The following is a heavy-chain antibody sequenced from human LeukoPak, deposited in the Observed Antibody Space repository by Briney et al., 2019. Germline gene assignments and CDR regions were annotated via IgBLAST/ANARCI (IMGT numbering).Heavy chain of an antibody. CDR1: GGSFSGYY. CDR2: INHSGST. CDR3: AKDVRGSSSWDDYYYGMDV. D-gene: IGHD6-13*01. V-gene: IGHV4-34*01. Sequence: PSETLSLTCAVYGGSFSGYYWSWIRQPPGKGLEWIGEINHSGSTNYNPSLKSRVTISVDTSKNQFSLKLSSVTAADTAVYYCAKDVRGSSSWDDYYYGMDVWGQGTTVTVSS. J-gene: IGHJ6*02.